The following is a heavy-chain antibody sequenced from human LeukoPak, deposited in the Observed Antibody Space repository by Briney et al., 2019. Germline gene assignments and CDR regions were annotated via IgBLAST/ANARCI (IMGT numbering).Heavy chain of an antibody. Sequence: SSETLSLTCTVSGGSISSYYWSWIRQPPGKGLEWIGYIYYSGSTNYNPSLKSRVTISVDTSKNQFSLKLSSVTAADTAVYYCARGRFQVVVGPDCWGQGTLVTVSS. D-gene: IGHD3-22*01. CDR1: GGSISSYY. CDR2: IYYSGST. V-gene: IGHV4-59*01. J-gene: IGHJ4*02. CDR3: ARGRFQVVVGPDC.